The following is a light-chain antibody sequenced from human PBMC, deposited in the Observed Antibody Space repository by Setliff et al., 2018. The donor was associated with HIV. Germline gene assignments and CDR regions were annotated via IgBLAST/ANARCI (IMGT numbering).Light chain of an antibody. CDR2: EVN. V-gene: IGLV2-18*02. J-gene: IGLJ1*01. CDR3: SSYTSSHTYL. CDR1: NSDIGSYNR. Sequence: QSVLTQPPSVSGSPGQSVTISCTGTNSDIGSYNRVSWYQQPPGTAPKLIFYEVNYRPSGVPNRFSGSSSGNTASLTISGLQAEDEADYYCSSYTSSHTYLFGAGTKVT.